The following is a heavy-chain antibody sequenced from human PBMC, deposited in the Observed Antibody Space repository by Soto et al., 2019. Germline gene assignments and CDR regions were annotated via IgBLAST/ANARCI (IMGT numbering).Heavy chain of an antibody. CDR2: IYYAGNT. D-gene: IGHD2-15*01. V-gene: IGHV4-39*02. Sequence: SETLSLTCTVSGGSISSSSYYWGWIRQPPGKGLEWIGSIYYAGNTYYTPSLKSRVTISVDTSKNQFSLKLSSVTAADTAVYYCAREGGRYCSGGSCQVDYWGQGNLVTVSS. J-gene: IGHJ4*02. CDR1: GGSISSSSYY. CDR3: AREGGRYCSGGSCQVDY.